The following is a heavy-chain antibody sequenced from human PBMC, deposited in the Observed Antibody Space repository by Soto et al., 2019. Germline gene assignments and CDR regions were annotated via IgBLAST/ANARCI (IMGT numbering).Heavy chain of an antibody. CDR2: VYQSGSP. J-gene: IGHJ4*02. D-gene: IGHD6-19*01. V-gene: IGHV4-4*02. CDR3: ARDRGYGSGALDY. Sequence: QVQLQEAGPGLVKPSGTLSLTCVVSGDSIRSSNWWTWVRQPPGTGLEWLGEVYQSGSPNYNPSLKSRNTIAVDKSNNQCSLKLNSVTAADTAIYYCARDRGYGSGALDYCGQGTLVTVSS. CDR1: GDSIRSSNW.